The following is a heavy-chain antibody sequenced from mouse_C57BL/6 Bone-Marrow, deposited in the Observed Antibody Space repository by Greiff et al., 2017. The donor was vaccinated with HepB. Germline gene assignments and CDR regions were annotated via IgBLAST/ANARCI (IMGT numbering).Heavy chain of an antibody. D-gene: IGHD1-1*01. Sequence: EVQLVESGPGLVKPSQSLSLTCSVTGYSITSGYYWNWIRQFPGNKLEWMGYISYDGSNNYNPSLKNRISITRDTSKNQFFLKLNSVTTEDTATYYCARGYYGSYFDYWGQGTTLTVSS. CDR2: ISYDGSN. CDR1: GYSITSGYY. V-gene: IGHV3-6*01. CDR3: ARGYYGSYFDY. J-gene: IGHJ2*01.